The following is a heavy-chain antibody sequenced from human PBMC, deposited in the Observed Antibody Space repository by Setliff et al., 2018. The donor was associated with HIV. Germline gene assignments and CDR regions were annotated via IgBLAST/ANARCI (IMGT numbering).Heavy chain of an antibody. CDR1: GGSLSGYH. CDR2: INHSGST. CDR3: ARERSLITVRRYFDN. V-gene: IGHV4-34*01. Sequence: SETLSLTCAVYGGSLSGYHWSWIRQSPEKGLEWIGEINHSGSTNYNPSLKSRVTISVDTSKNQFSLKLNSVTAADTAVYYCARERSLITVRRYFDNWGQGTLVTVSS. J-gene: IGHJ4*02. D-gene: IGHD1-1*01.